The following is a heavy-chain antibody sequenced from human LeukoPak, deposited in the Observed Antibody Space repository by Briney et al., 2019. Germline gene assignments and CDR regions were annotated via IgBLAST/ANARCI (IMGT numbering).Heavy chain of an antibody. J-gene: IGHJ5*02. CDR2: INHSGST. D-gene: IGHD3-10*01. Sequence: SETLSLTCAVYGVSFSAYYWSWIRQPPGKGPEWIGEINHSGSTNYNPSLKSRVTISVDTSKNQFSLKLSSVTAADTAVYYCARGRITMVQGIIIRRGNWFDPWGQGTLVTVSS. CDR3: ARGRITMVQGIIIRRGNWFDP. V-gene: IGHV4-34*01. CDR1: GVSFSAYY.